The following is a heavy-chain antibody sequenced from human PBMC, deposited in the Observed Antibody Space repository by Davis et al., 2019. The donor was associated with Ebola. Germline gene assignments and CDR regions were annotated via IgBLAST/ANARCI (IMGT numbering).Heavy chain of an antibody. Sequence: GESLKISCAASGFTFSSYGMHWVRQAPGKGLEWVAVISYDGSNKYYADSVKGRFTISRDNSKKTLYLQMNSLRAEDTAVFYCARDLPGGDWYFDLWGRGTLVTVSS. J-gene: IGHJ2*01. CDR3: ARDLPGGDWYFDL. CDR2: ISYDGSNK. CDR1: GFTFSSYG. D-gene: IGHD1-14*01. V-gene: IGHV3-30*03.